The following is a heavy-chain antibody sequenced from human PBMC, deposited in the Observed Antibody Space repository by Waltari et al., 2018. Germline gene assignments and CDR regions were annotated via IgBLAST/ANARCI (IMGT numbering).Heavy chain of an antibody. CDR1: GGSISSYY. J-gene: IGHJ6*03. D-gene: IGHD5-18*01. CDR2: IYTSGTT. CDR3: ARDRDTAMVYYYYYMDV. V-gene: IGHV4-4*07. Sequence: QVQLQESGPGLVKPSETLSLTCTVSGGSISSYYWSWIRQPAGKGLEWIGRIYTSGTTTYTPSLKSRVTMSVDTSKNQFSLKLSSVTAADTAVYYCARDRDTAMVYYYYYMDVWGKGTTVTVSS.